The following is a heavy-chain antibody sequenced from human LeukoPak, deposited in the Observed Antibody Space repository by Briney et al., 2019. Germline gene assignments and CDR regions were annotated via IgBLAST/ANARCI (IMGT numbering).Heavy chain of an antibody. D-gene: IGHD3-16*01. CDR1: GYTFTSYG. CDR2: ISAYNGNT. J-gene: IGHJ6*03. CDR3: ARARPPYGYVGGGAGNYYYYMDV. V-gene: IGHV1-18*01. Sequence: ASVKVSCKASGYTFTSYGISWVRQAPGQGLEWMGWISAYNGNTNYAQKLQGRVTMTTDTSTSTAYMELRSLRSDDTAVYYCARARPPYGYVGGGAGNYYYYMDVWGKGATVTVSS.